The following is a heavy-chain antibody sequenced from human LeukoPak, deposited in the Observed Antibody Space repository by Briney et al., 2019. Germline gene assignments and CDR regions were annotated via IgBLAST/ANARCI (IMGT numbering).Heavy chain of an antibody. J-gene: IGHJ5*02. CDR3: ARVASYYYGSLAWFDP. CDR2: INPNSGGT. Sequence: GASVKVSCKASGYTFTDYFMHWVRQAPGQGLEWMGWINPNSGGTNYAQKFQGRVTMTRDTSISTAYMELSRLRSDDTAVYYCARVASYYYGSLAWFDPWGQGTLVTVSS. CDR1: GYTFTDYF. V-gene: IGHV1-2*02. D-gene: IGHD3-10*01.